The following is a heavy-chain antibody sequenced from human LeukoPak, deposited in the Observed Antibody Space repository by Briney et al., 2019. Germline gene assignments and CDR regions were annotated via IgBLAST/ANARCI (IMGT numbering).Heavy chain of an antibody. D-gene: IGHD3-10*01. J-gene: IGHJ4*02. CDR1: GYTFTGFY. CDR2: IIPILGIA. V-gene: IGHV1-69*02. CDR3: VLGFGERLRDY. Sequence: SVKVSCKASGYTFTGFYIHWVRQAPGQGLEWMGRIIPILGIANYAQKFQGRVTITADKSTSTAYMELSSLRSEDTAVYYCVLGFGERLRDYWGQGTLVTVSS.